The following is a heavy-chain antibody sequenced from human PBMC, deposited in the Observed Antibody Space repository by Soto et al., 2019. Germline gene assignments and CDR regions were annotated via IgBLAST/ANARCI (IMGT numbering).Heavy chain of an antibody. V-gene: IGHV4-34*01. CDR3: ARVDSRGYYRD. CDR2: INHSGST. D-gene: IGHD3-22*01. CDR1: GGSFSGYY. Sequence: QVQLQQWGAGLLKPSETLSLTCAVYGGSFSGYYWSWIRQPPGKGLEWIGEINHSGSTNYNPSLKSRVTISVDTSKNQFSLKLSSVTAADTAVYYCARVDSRGYYRDWGQGTLVTVSS. J-gene: IGHJ4*02.